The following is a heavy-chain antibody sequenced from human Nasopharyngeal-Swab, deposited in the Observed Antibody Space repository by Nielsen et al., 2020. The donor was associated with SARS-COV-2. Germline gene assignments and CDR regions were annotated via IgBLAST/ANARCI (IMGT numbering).Heavy chain of an antibody. Sequence: GGSLRLSCAASGFTFSTYSMNWVRQAPGKGLEWVSSISSSSSYIYYADSVKGRFTISRDNAKNSLYLQMNSLRAEDTAVFYCTRDPGRWQLFDPWGQGTLVTVSS. CDR1: GFTFSTYS. D-gene: IGHD3-10*01. J-gene: IGHJ5*02. CDR2: ISSSSSYI. V-gene: IGHV3-21*01. CDR3: TRDPGRWQLFDP.